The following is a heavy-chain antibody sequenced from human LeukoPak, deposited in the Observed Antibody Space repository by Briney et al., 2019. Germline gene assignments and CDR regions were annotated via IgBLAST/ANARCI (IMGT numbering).Heavy chain of an antibody. CDR3: AREMEFDY. D-gene: IGHD2-8*01. V-gene: IGHV3-33*01. CDR2: MWSDGSNV. J-gene: IGHJ4*02. Sequence: GGSLRLSCAASGFTFSSCGMHWVRQAPGKGLEWVALMWSDGSNVYYADSVKGRFTVSRDNAKSSLYLQMNSLRAEDTAVYYCAREMEFDYWGQGTLVTVSS. CDR1: GFTFSSCG.